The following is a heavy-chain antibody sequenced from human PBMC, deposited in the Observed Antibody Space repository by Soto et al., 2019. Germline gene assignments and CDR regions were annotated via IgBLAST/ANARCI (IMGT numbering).Heavy chain of an antibody. V-gene: IGHV4-39*01. CDR2: IYYSGST. CDR3: ARLGKWRWLKVNSPSEGIDY. Sequence: QLQLQESGPGLVKPSETLSLTCTVSGGSISSSSYYWGWIRQPPGKGLEWIGSIYYSGSTYYNPSLKSRVTISVDTSKNQFSLKLSSVTAADTAVYYCARLGKWRWLKVNSPSEGIDYWGQGTLVTVSS. J-gene: IGHJ4*02. D-gene: IGHD2-15*01. CDR1: GGSISSSSYY.